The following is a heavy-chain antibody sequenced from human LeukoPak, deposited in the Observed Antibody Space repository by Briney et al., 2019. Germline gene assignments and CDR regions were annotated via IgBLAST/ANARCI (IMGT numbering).Heavy chain of an antibody. CDR2: ISSSSSYI. CDR3: ARTGFGELLYYYYMDV. J-gene: IGHJ6*03. D-gene: IGHD3-10*01. Sequence: GGSLRLSCAASGFTFSNYNMNWVRQAPGKGLEWVSSISSSSSYITYADSVKGRFTISRDNAKNSLYLQMHSLRAEDTAVYYCARTGFGELLYYYYMDVWGKGTTVTVSS. V-gene: IGHV3-21*01. CDR1: GFTFSNYN.